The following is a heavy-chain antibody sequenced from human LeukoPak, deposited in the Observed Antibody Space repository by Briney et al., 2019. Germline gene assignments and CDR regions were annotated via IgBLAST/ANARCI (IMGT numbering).Heavy chain of an antibody. V-gene: IGHV1-69*04. Sequence: ASVKVSCKASGCTFSSYAIRWVRLAPGQGLEWMGRTIPILGIANYAQKFQGRVTITADKSTSTAYMELSSVRSEVPVGYHCARDGPNSSCWAYDAFDIWGQGAMVTVSS. CDR1: GCTFSSYA. CDR3: ARDGPNSSCWAYDAFDI. CDR2: TIPILGIA. J-gene: IGHJ3*02. D-gene: IGHD6-19*01.